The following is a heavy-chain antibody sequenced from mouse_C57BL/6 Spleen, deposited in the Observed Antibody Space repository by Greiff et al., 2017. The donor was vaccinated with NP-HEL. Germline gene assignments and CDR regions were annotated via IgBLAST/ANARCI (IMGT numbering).Heavy chain of an antibody. D-gene: IGHD3-2*02. V-gene: IGHV1-55*01. CDR2: IYAGSGST. Sequence: QVQLQESGAELVKPGASVKMSCKASGYTFTSYRITWVTQRPGQGLEWIGDIYAGSGSTNDNEKFKSKATLTGDTSSSTAYMQLSSLTSEDSAVYYCARQLRLLLDYWGQGTTLTVSS. CDR3: ARQLRLLLDY. CDR1: GYTFTSYR. J-gene: IGHJ2*01.